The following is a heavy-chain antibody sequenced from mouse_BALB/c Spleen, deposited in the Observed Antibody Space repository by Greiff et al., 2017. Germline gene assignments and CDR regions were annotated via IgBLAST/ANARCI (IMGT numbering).Heavy chain of an antibody. CDR1: GYAFTNYL. D-gene: IGHD1-1*01. V-gene: IGHV1-54*01. J-gene: IGHJ2*01. Sequence: VKVVESGAELVRPGTSVKVSCKASGYAFTNYLIEWVKQRPGQGLEWIGVINPGSGGTNYNEKFKGKATLTADKSSSTAYMQLSSLTSDDSAVYFCARSNYYGSSYGYWGQGTTLTVSS. CDR2: INPGSGGT. CDR3: ARSNYYGSSYGY.